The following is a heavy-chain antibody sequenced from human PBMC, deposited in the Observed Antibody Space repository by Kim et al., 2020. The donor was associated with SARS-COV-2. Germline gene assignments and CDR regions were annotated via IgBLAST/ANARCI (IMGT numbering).Heavy chain of an antibody. V-gene: IGHV4-59*01. J-gene: IGHJ4*02. D-gene: IGHD3-22*01. CDR3: ASGLGYYDSSGYGPYYTGGFDY. CDR2: IYYSGST. Sequence: SETLSLTCTVSGGSISSYYWSWIRQPPGKGLEWIGYIYYSGSTNYNPSLKSRVTISVDTSKNQFSLKLSSVTAADTAVYYCASGLGYYDSSGYGPYYTGGFDYWGQGTLVTVSS. CDR1: GGSISSYY.